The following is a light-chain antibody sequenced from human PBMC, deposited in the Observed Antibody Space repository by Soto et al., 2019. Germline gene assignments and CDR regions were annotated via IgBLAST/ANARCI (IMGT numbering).Light chain of an antibody. Sequence: DIQMTQSPFTLSASVGDRVTITCRASQSISSWLAWYQQKPGKAPKLLIYKASTLESGVPSSFSGSGSGTEFTLTISSLQPEDFATYYCQQYNSYSWTFGQGAKVDIK. CDR2: KAS. V-gene: IGKV1-5*03. CDR3: QQYNSYSWT. J-gene: IGKJ1*01. CDR1: QSISSW.